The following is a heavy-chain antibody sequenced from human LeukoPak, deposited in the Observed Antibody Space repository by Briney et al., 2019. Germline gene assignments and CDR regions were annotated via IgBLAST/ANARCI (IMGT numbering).Heavy chain of an antibody. V-gene: IGHV4-31*03. D-gene: IGHD2-15*01. CDR1: GGSISNGGYY. CDR2: IYYSGST. Sequence: PSQTPSLTCTVSGGSISNGGYYWSWIRQHPGKGPEWIGYIYYSGSTYYNPSLKSRVTISVDTSKNQFSLKLSSVTAADTAVYYCARDQVVVVVAPTHAFDIWGQGTMVTVSS. CDR3: ARDQVVVVVAPTHAFDI. J-gene: IGHJ3*02.